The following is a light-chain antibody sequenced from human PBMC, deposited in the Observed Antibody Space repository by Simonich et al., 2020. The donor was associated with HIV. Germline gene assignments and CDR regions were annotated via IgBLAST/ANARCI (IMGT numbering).Light chain of an antibody. Sequence: DIVMTQSPDSLAVSLGERATINCQSSQSVLYSSNNTHYLTCYQQKPGQPPKLLIYWASTRESGVPDRISGSGSGTDFTLTISSLQAEDVAVYYCQQYYSTPRTFGQGTKVEIK. CDR1: QSVLYSSNNTHY. CDR3: QQYYSTPRT. J-gene: IGKJ1*01. CDR2: WAS. V-gene: IGKV4-1*01.